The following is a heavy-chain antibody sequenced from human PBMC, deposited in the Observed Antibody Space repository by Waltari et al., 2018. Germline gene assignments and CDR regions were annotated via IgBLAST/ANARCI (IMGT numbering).Heavy chain of an antibody. D-gene: IGHD6-6*01. V-gene: IGHV4-31*03. Sequence: QVQLQESGPGLVKPSQTLSLTGTVSGGSISSDGYYWSWIRQHPGKGLEWIGSIYYSGRTSYNPSLTSRVSISVDTSKNQFSLKLTSVTAADTAMFYCARCITARTLGYWFDPWGQGTLVTVSS. CDR2: IYYSGRT. CDR3: ARCITARTLGYWFDP. J-gene: IGHJ5*02. CDR1: GGSISSDGYY.